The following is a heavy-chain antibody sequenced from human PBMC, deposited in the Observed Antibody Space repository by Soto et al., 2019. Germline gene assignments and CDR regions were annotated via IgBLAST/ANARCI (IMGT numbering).Heavy chain of an antibody. CDR2: IYYGGST. CDR3: ARHSHRIVAATVFY. V-gene: IGHV4-39*01. Sequence: SQLLSVRSRVACGSSVSLSYCRGCIHKPPGKGLEWIGSIYYGGSTYYNPSLKSRVTISVDTSKNQFSLKLSSVTAADTAVYYCARHSHRIVAATVFYWGQGTLVTV. D-gene: IGHD1-26*01. J-gene: IGHJ4*02. CDR1: CGSSVSLSYC.